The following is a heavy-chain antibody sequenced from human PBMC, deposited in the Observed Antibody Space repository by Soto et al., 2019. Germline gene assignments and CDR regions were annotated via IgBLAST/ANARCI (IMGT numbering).Heavy chain of an antibody. CDR2: ISGSGGST. CDR1: GLTFRSYA. V-gene: IGHV3-23*01. CDR3: AIRLAASTFDY. J-gene: IGHJ4*02. Sequence: GGSLRLSCAASGLTFRSYAMSWVRQAPGKGLEWVSTISGSGGSTYCADSVKGRFTISRDSSKNTLYLQMNSLRAEDTAVYYCAIRLAASTFDYWAQGTLVTVS.